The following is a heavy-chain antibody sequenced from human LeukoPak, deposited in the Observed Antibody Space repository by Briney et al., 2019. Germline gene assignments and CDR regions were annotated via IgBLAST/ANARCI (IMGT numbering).Heavy chain of an antibody. CDR3: ARESLLGDFDY. CDR1: GGSISSYY. V-gene: IGHV4-59*01. D-gene: IGHD2-21*01. CDR2: IYYSGST. Sequence: PSETLSLTCTVSGGSISSYYWSWIRQPPGKGLEWIGYIYYSGSTNYNPSLKSRVTISVDTSKNQFSLKLSSVTAADTAVYYCARESLLGDFDYWGQGTLVTVSS. J-gene: IGHJ4*02.